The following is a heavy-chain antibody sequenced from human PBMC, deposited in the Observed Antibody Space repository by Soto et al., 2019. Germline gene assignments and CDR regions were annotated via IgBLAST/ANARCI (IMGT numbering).Heavy chain of an antibody. D-gene: IGHD6-19*01. J-gene: IGHJ5*02. CDR2: IIPIFGTA. V-gene: IGHV1-69*12. CDR3: AREGAVASRHVSGSNPFDP. Sequence: QVQLVQSGAEVKKPGSSVKVSCKASGGTFSSYAISWVRQAPGQGLEWMGGIIPIFGTANYAQKFQGRVTITADESTSTAYMELSSLRSEDTAVYYCAREGAVASRHVSGSNPFDPWGQGTLVTVSS. CDR1: GGTFSSYA.